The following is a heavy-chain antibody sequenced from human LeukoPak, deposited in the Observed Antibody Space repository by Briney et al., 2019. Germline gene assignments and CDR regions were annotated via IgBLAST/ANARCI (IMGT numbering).Heavy chain of an antibody. D-gene: IGHD3-10*01. V-gene: IGHV3-30-3*01. CDR3: ARGHYYGSGSYYWALYYYYGMDV. CDR1: GFTFSSYA. CDR2: ISYDGSNK. Sequence: PGGSLRLSCAASGFTFSSYAMHWVRQAPGKGLEWVAVISYDGSNKYCADSVKGRFTISRDNSKNTLYLQMNSLGAEDTAVYYCARGHYYGSGSYYWALYYYYGMDVWGQGTTVTVSS. J-gene: IGHJ6*02.